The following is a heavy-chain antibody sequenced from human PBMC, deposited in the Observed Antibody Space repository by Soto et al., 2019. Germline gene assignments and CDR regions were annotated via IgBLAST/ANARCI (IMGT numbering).Heavy chain of an antibody. CDR1: GFTFSNYA. Sequence: EVQLLESGGGLVQPGRSLRLSCAASGFTFSNYAMSWVRQAPGQGLDWVSAISGSGGTTYYADSEKGRFTISRDNSKNTLFLQMNSLRAEDAAVYYCAKFFVETGSNSGWPWSFHYWGQGTLLTVSS. CDR2: ISGSGGTT. V-gene: IGHV3-23*01. J-gene: IGHJ4*02. CDR3: AKFFVETGSNSGWPWSFHY. D-gene: IGHD6-25*01.